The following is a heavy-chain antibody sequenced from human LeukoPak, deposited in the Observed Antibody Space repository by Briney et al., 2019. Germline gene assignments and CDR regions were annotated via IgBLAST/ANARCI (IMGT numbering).Heavy chain of an antibody. CDR1: GGSICSYY. CDR3: ARVSNYRSYYDYVWGSYYFDY. D-gene: IGHD3-16*01. J-gene: IGHJ4*02. V-gene: IGHV4-59*01. CDR2: IYYSGST. Sequence: SETLSLTCTVSGGSICSYYWSWIRQPPGKGLEWIGYIYYSGSTNYNPSLKSRVTISVDTSKNQFSLKLSSVTAADTAVYYCARVSNYRSYYDYVWGSYYFDYWGQGTLVTVSS.